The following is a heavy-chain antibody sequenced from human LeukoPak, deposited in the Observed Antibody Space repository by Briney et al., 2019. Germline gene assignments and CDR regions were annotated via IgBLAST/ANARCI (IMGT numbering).Heavy chain of an antibody. V-gene: IGHV1-2*02. Sequence: GASVKVSCKASGYTFTGYYMHWVRQAPGQGLEWMGWINPNSGGTNYAQKFQGRVTMTRDTSISTAYMELSRLRSDDTAVYYCARVISYYDSSGFDYWGQGTLVTVSS. CDR3: ARVISYYDSSGFDY. CDR1: GYTFTGYY. D-gene: IGHD3-22*01. J-gene: IGHJ4*02. CDR2: INPNSGGT.